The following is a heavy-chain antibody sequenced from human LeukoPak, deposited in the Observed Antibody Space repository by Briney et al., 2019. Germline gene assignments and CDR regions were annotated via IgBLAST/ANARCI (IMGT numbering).Heavy chain of an antibody. J-gene: IGHJ4*02. D-gene: IGHD4-17*01. CDR2: IIPILGIA. CDR3: ARDRDYGDYVTSPFDY. Sequence: SVKVSCKASGGTFSSYAISRVRQAPGQGLEWMGRIIPILGIANYAQTFQGRVTITADKSTSTAYMELSSLRSEDTAVYYCARDRDYGDYVTSPFDYWGQGTLVTVSS. V-gene: IGHV1-69*04. CDR1: GGTFSSYA.